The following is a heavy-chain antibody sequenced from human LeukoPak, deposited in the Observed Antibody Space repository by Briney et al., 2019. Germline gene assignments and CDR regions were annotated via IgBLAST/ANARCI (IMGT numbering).Heavy chain of an antibody. CDR2: ISYDGSNK. V-gene: IGHV3-30-3*01. D-gene: IGHD3-16*02. Sequence: GGSLRLSCSASGFTFSTYWMSWVRQAPGKGLEWVAVISYDGSNKYYVDSVKGRFTISRDNSKNTLYLQMNSLRAEDTAVYYCARGPVRLGELSFSPFRYWGQGTLVTVSS. CDR1: GFTFSTYW. J-gene: IGHJ4*02. CDR3: ARGPVRLGELSFSPFRY.